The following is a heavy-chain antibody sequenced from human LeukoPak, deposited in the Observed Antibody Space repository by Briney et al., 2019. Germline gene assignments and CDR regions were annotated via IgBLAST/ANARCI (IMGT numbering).Heavy chain of an antibody. Sequence: GASVKVCCKASGYTFTGYYMHWVRQAPGQGLEWMGWINPNSGGTNYAQKFQGRVTMTRDTSISTAYMELSRLRSDDTAVYYCARGSIVVVPAAIGYWGQGTLVTVSS. CDR1: GYTFTGYY. CDR3: ARGSIVVVPAAIGY. D-gene: IGHD2-2*02. CDR2: INPNSGGT. J-gene: IGHJ4*02. V-gene: IGHV1-2*02.